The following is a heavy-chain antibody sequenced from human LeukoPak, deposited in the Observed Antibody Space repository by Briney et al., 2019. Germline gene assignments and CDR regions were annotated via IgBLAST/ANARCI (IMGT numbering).Heavy chain of an antibody. CDR3: AIESDFWSGAHFDY. V-gene: IGHV4-4*07. D-gene: IGHD3-3*01. CDR1: GGSISSYY. Sequence: PSETLSLTCTVSGGSISSYYWSWIRQPAGKGLEWIGRIYTSGSTNYNPSLKSRVTMSVDTSKNQFSLKLSSVTAADTAVYYCAIESDFWSGAHFDYWGQGTLVTVSS. J-gene: IGHJ4*02. CDR2: IYTSGST.